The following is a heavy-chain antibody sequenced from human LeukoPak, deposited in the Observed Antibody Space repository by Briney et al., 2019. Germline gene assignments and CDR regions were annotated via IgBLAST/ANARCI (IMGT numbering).Heavy chain of an antibody. Sequence: GGSLKLSCAASGFTLSGAAMHWVRQASGKGLEWLGRIRSKADRYTTAYAASVKGRFTVSRDDSKNTAYLQMNSLKTEDTAVYYCRAAVAGDHFDLWGRGTLVTVSS. CDR3: RAAVAGDHFDL. J-gene: IGHJ2*01. D-gene: IGHD6-19*01. CDR2: IRSKADRYTT. CDR1: GFTLSGAA. V-gene: IGHV3-73*01.